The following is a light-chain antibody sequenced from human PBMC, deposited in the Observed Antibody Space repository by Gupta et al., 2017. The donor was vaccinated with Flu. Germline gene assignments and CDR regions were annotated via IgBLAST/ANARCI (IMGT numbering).Light chain of an antibody. Sequence: IVLTWSPATQSLSPGERATLSCRASQSVSSYLAWYQQKPGQAPRPLIYDASNRATGIPARFSGSGSGTDFTLTISSLEPEDFAVYYCQQRSNWPMYSFGHGTKLEIK. CDR2: DAS. V-gene: IGKV3-11*01. CDR1: QSVSSY. CDR3: QQRSNWPMYS. J-gene: IGKJ2*03.